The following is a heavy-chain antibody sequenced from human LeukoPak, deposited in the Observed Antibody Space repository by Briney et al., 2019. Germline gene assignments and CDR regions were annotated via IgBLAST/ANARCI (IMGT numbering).Heavy chain of an antibody. Sequence: TGGSLRLSCAASGFTFDDFGMSWVRQAPGKGLEWVSGIKWNGGSTGYADSVKGRFTISRDNAKNSLYLQMSSLRAEDTALYYCARGLNDYGDYERAFDIWGQGTMVTVSS. V-gene: IGHV3-20*04. CDR2: IKWNGGST. D-gene: IGHD4-17*01. CDR3: ARGLNDYGDYERAFDI. J-gene: IGHJ3*02. CDR1: GFTFDDFG.